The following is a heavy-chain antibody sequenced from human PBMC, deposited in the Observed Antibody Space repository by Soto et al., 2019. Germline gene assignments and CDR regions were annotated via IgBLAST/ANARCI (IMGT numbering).Heavy chain of an antibody. CDR2: ISWNSGHI. J-gene: IGHJ4*02. D-gene: IGHD3-3*02. Sequence: SLRLSCAASGFTFDDYAMHWVRQVPGKGLEWVSTISWNSGHIAYADSVKSRFTISRDNAKNSLYLQMNTLRLADTALYYCAKTLSRFSNCFDSWGQGTQVTVSS. V-gene: IGHV3-9*01. CDR3: AKTLSRFSNCFDS. CDR1: GFTFDDYA.